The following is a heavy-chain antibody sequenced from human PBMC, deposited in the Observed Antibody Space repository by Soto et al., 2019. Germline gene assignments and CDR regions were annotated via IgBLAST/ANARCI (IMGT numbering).Heavy chain of an antibody. CDR2: IIPIFGTA. V-gene: IGHV1-69*01. D-gene: IGHD2-2*01. CDR3: ARSTVVPAAGGVYNVGGMDV. CDR1: GGTFSSYA. J-gene: IGHJ6*02. Sequence: QVQLVQSGAEVKKPGSSVKVSCKASGGTFSSYAISWVRQAPGQGLEWMGGIIPIFGTANYAQKFQGRVTITADEYTSTAYMELSSLRSEDTAVYYCARSTVVPAAGGVYNVGGMDVWGQGTTVTVSS.